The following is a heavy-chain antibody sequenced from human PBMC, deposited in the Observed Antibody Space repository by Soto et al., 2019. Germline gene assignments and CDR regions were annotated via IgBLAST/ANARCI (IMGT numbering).Heavy chain of an antibody. V-gene: IGHV4-34*01. Sequence: QVQLQQWGAGLLKPSETLSLTCAVYGGSFSGYYWSWIRQPPGKGLEWIGEINHSGSTNYNPSLKGRVTIPVDTSENQFSLKLSSVTAADTAVYYCARVGYDDFWSGYRSRDAFDIWGQGTMVTVSS. D-gene: IGHD3-3*01. J-gene: IGHJ3*02. CDR2: INHSGST. CDR1: GGSFSGYY. CDR3: ARVGYDDFWSGYRSRDAFDI.